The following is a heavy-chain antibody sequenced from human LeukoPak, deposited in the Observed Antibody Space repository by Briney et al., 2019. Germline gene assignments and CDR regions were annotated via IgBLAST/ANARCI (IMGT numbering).Heavy chain of an antibody. D-gene: IGHD4-11*01. CDR3: ALPRLPTDQNAFDI. CDR1: GYTFTSYG. J-gene: IGHJ3*02. V-gene: IGHV1-69*13. Sequence: SVKVSCKASGYTFTSYGISWVRQAPGQGLEWMGGIIPIFGTANYAQKFQGRVTITADESTSTAYMEPSSLRSEDTAVYYCALPRLPTDQNAFDIWGQGTMVTVSS. CDR2: IIPIFGTA.